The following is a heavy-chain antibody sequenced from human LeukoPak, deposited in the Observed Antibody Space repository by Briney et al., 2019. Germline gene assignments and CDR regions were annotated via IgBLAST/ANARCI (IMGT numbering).Heavy chain of an antibody. Sequence: GGSLRLSCAASGFTFSSYDMHWVRQATGKGLEWVSAIGTAGDTYYPGSVKGRFTISRENAKNSLYLQMNSPRAGDTAVYYCARGHSSSEGLNAFDIWGQGTMVTVSS. CDR3: ARGHSSSEGLNAFDI. CDR1: GFTFSSYD. CDR2: IGTAGDT. D-gene: IGHD6-13*01. V-gene: IGHV3-13*04. J-gene: IGHJ3*02.